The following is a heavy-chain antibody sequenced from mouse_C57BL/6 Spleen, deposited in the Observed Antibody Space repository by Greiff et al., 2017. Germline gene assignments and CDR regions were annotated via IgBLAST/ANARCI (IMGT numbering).Heavy chain of an antibody. CDR1: GYTFTDYY. V-gene: IGHV1-76*01. CDR3: ASDAMDY. J-gene: IGHJ4*01. Sequence: QVQLQQSGAELVRPGASVKLSCKASGYTFTDYYINWVKQRPGQGLEWISRIYPGSGNTYYNEKFKGKATLTAEKSSSTAYMQLSSLTSEDSAVYFCASDAMDYWGQGTSVTVSS. CDR2: IYPGSGNT.